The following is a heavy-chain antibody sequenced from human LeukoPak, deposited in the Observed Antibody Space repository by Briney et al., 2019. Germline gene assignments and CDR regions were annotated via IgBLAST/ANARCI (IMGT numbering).Heavy chain of an antibody. CDR1: GYTFNGYY. CDR2: INPSGGST. CDR3: ARDLNYYGSGSYYNGLDY. D-gene: IGHD3-10*01. J-gene: IGHJ4*02. V-gene: IGHV1-46*02. Sequence: GAAVKVSCKSSGYTFNGYYMHWVRQAPGQGLEWMGIINPSGGSTSYAQKFQGRVTMTRDTSTSTVYMELSSLRSEDTAVYYCARDLNYYGSGSYYNGLDYWGQGTLVTVSS.